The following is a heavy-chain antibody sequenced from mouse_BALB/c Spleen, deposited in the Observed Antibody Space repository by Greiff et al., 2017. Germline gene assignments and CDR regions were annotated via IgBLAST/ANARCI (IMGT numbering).Heavy chain of an antibody. CDR1: GFNIKDTY. D-gene: IGHD1-1*01. V-gene: IGHV14-3*02. CDR3: ALYGSNYDYAMDY. J-gene: IGHJ4*01. CDR2: IDPANGNT. Sequence: VQLQHSGAELVKPGASVKLSCTASGFNIKDTYMHWVKQRPEQGLEWIGRIDPANGNTKYDPKFQGKATITADTSSNTAYLQLSSLTSEDTAVYYCALYGSNYDYAMDYWGQGTSVTVSA.